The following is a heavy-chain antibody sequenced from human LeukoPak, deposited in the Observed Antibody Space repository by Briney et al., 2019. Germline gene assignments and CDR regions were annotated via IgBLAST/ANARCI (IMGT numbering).Heavy chain of an antibody. J-gene: IGHJ4*02. CDR3: ARPYSSGWKYYFDY. V-gene: IGHV3-20*04. Sequence: PGGSLRLSCAASGFTFYDYGMSWVRQAPGKGLEWVSGINWNGGSTGYADSVKGRFTISRDNAKNSLYLQMNSLRAEDTALYYCARPYSSGWKYYFDYWGQGTLVTVSS. CDR1: GFTFYDYG. D-gene: IGHD6-19*01. CDR2: INWNGGST.